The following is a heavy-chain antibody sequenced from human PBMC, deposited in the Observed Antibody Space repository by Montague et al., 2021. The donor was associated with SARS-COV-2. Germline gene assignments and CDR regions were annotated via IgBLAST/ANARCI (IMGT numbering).Heavy chain of an antibody. CDR1: GATTNTGTHY. V-gene: IGHV4-39*01. D-gene: IGHD3-16*01. J-gene: IGHJ4*02. CDR2: VYYTGKT. Sequence: SETLSLTCNVTGATTNTGTHYWGWIRQPPGKVLEWIGSVYYTGKTYYNPSLKSRVTVSVDTSNNYFSLILTSVTAADTAVYYCARLRQGEVHFDYWGRGTLVTVSS. CDR3: ARLRQGEVHFDY.